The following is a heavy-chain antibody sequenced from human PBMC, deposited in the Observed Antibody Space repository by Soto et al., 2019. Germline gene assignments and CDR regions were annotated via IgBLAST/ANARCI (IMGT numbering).Heavy chain of an antibody. V-gene: IGHV4-31*02. Sequence: SETLSLTCTVSGGSISSRDYYWSWIRQHPGKGLEWIGYIYYSGRTDYNPSLKSRITISVDTSKNQFSLKLNSVTAADAAVYYCARDLAASGIAGFDYWGQGTLVTVSS. J-gene: IGHJ4*01. D-gene: IGHD6-13*01. CDR3: ARDLAASGIAGFDY. CDR2: IYYSGRT. CDR1: GGSISSRDYY.